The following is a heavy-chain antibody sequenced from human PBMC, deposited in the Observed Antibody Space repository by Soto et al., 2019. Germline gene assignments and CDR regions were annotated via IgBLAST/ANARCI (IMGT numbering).Heavy chain of an antibody. CDR3: AKLPGPTGVMDV. D-gene: IGHD3-10*01. V-gene: IGHV3-30*18. CDR1: GFTFSSYG. J-gene: IGHJ6*02. Sequence: QVQLVESGGGVVQPGRSLRLSCAASGFTFSSYGMHWVRQAPGKGLEWVAVISYDGSNKYYADSVKGRFTISRDNSKNTLYLQMNSLRAEDTAVYYCAKLPGPTGVMDVWRQGTTVTVSS. CDR2: ISYDGSNK.